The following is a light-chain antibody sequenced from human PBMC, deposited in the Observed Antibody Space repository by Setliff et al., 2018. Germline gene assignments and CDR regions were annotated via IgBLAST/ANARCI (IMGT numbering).Light chain of an antibody. Sequence: QSVLTQPASVSGSPGQSITISCTGTSSDVGGYNYVSWYQQHPGKAPKLMIYDVSNRPSGVSNRFSGSKSGNTASLTISGLQAEDEADYYCSSYTSSSTLPVFGGGTKATVL. V-gene: IGLV2-14*03. CDR1: SSDVGGYNY. CDR3: SSYTSSSTLPV. J-gene: IGLJ3*02. CDR2: DVS.